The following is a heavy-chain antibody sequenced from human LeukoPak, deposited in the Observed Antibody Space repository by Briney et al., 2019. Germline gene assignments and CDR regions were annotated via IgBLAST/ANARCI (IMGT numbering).Heavy chain of an antibody. CDR1: GFTFSSYA. CDR2: ISGSGGST. J-gene: IGHJ4*02. D-gene: IGHD1-26*01. V-gene: IGHV3-23*01. Sequence: GGSLRLSCAASGFTFSSYAMSWVRQAPGKGRDGVSAISGSGGSTYYADSVKGRFTISRDNSKNTLYLQMNSLRAEDTAVYYCAKGGLREFDYWGQGTLVTVSS. CDR3: AKGGLREFDY.